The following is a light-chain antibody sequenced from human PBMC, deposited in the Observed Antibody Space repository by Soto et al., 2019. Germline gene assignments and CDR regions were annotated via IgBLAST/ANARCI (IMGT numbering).Light chain of an antibody. CDR2: GNN. CDR3: QSYDSSLGGQV. CDR1: SSNVGAVYT. J-gene: IGLJ1*01. Sequence: QSVLTQPPSVSGAPGQRVTISCTGSSSNVGAVYTVQWCQQLSASAPKLLIVGNNKRASGVPARFSCSKSGTAASLAITGLEAEDEGDYYCQSYDSSLGGQVFGSGTKVTVL. V-gene: IGLV1-40*01.